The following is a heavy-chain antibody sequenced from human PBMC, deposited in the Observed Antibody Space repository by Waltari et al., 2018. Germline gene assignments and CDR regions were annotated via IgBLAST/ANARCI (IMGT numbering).Heavy chain of an antibody. CDR3: ARVGLRRYFDY. Sequence: QVQLVQSGAEVKKPGASVKVSCKASGYTFTRYYMPWGRQAPGQGLEWMGIINPSGGSTSYEQKFQGRVTMTRDTSTSTVYMELSSLRSEDTAVYYCARVGLRRYFDYWGQGTLVTVSS. D-gene: IGHD5-12*01. CDR1: GYTFTRYY. J-gene: IGHJ4*02. CDR2: INPSGGST. V-gene: IGHV1-46*01.